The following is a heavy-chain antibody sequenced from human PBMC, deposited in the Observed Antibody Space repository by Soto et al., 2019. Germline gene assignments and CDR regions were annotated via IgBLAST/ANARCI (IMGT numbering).Heavy chain of an antibody. CDR1: GYSFTSYW. CDR2: IYPGDSDT. V-gene: IGHV5-51*01. Sequence: PGESLKISCKGSGYSFTSYWIGWVRQMPGKDLEWMGIIYPGDSDTRYSPSFQGQVTISADKSISTAYLQWSSLKASDTAMYYCARSVLLWFGDPPAPWFDPWGQGTLVTVSS. J-gene: IGHJ5*02. D-gene: IGHD3-10*01. CDR3: ARSVLLWFGDPPAPWFDP.